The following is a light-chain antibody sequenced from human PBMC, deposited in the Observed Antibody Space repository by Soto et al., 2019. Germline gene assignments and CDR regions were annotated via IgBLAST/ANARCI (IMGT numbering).Light chain of an antibody. Sequence: EIVMTQSPATLSVSPGERATLSCRASQSIRSNYLAWYQQKPGQAPRLLIHEISTRAPGIPARFSGSGSGTEFTLTISSLQSEDLSVYFCQQYSASPLTFGPATNVD. V-gene: IGKV3-15*01. J-gene: IGKJ3*01. CDR1: QSIRSN. CDR2: EIS. CDR3: QQYSASPLT.